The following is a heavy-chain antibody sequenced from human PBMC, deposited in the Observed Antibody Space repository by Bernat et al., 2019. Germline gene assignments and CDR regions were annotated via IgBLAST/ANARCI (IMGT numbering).Heavy chain of an antibody. CDR2: IRSKANSYAA. J-gene: IGHJ4*02. D-gene: IGHD3-22*01. V-gene: IGHV3-73*01. CDR3: VRRRTDDSSGYFDY. CDR1: GFTSSGAA. Sequence: EVQLVESGGGLVQPGGSLKLSCAVSGFTSSGAAIHWVRQASGKGLEWVGRIRSKANSYAAAYAASVKGRFTISRDDSKNTAYLQMNSLQTEDTAVYYCVRRRTDDSSGYFDYWGQGTLVTVSS.